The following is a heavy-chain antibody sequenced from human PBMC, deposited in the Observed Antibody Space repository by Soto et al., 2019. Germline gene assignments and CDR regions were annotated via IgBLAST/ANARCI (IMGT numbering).Heavy chain of an antibody. J-gene: IGHJ4*02. V-gene: IGHV1-3*01. Sequence: ASVKVSCKASGYTFTSYAMHWVRQAPGQRLEWMGWINAGNGNTKYSQKFQGRVTITRDKSTSTAYMELNKLTSEDTAVYYCATDRANSNWPNFDSWGQGTLVTVSS. CDR3: ATDRANSNWPNFDS. CDR2: INAGNGNT. D-gene: IGHD1-1*01. CDR1: GYTFTSYA.